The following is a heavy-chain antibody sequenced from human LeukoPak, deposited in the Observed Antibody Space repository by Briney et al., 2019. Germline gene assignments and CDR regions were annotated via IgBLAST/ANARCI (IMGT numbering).Heavy chain of an antibody. V-gene: IGHV3-30*04. Sequence: PGRSLRLSCAASGFTFSSYAMHWVRQAPGKGLEWVAVISYDGSNKYYADSVKGRFTISRDNSKNTLYLQMNSLRAGDTAVYYCARDSGRAEYYFDYWGQGTLVTVSS. CDR3: ARDSGRAEYYFDY. CDR2: ISYDGSNK. CDR1: GFTFSSYA. D-gene: IGHD3-10*01. J-gene: IGHJ4*02.